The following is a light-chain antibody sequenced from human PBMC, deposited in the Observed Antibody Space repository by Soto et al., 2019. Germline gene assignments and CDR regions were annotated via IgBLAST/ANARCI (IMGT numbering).Light chain of an antibody. CDR1: QSIGSN. J-gene: IGKJ3*01. Sequence: ETVLTQSPATFSVSPGERATLSCRASQSIGSNLAWYQQRPGQPPRLLIYGASTRATGVQDRLSGSGSGTEFTHSINSLQSEDFALYYCQQYNKWPLFTFGPGTKVDIK. CDR2: GAS. V-gene: IGKV3-15*01. CDR3: QQYNKWPLFT.